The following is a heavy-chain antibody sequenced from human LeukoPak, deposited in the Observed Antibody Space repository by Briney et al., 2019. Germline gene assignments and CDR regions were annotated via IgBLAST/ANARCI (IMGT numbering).Heavy chain of an antibody. CDR2: INPYSGGT. Sequence: ASVKVSCKASGYTFTSYGISWVRQAPGQGLEWMGWINPYSGGTNYSQKFQGRVTMTRDTSISTAYMELSRLRSDDTAVYYCARDYYYDSSGYQKGDAFDIWGQGTMVTVSS. CDR1: GYTFTSYG. V-gene: IGHV1-2*02. CDR3: ARDYYYDSSGYQKGDAFDI. D-gene: IGHD3-22*01. J-gene: IGHJ3*02.